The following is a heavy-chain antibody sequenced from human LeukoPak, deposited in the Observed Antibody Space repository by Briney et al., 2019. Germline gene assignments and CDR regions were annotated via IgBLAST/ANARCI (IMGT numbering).Heavy chain of an antibody. D-gene: IGHD3-10*01. V-gene: IGHV3-30*04. CDR3: ARDRTPHYYGSGSYDFDY. CDR2: ISYDGSNK. CDR1: GFTFSSYA. Sequence: GGSLRLSCAASGFTFSSYAMHWVRQAPGKGLEWVAVISYDGSNKYYADSVKGRFTISRDSSKNTLYLQMNSLRAEDTAVYYCARDRTPHYYGSGSYDFDYWGQGTLVTVSS. J-gene: IGHJ4*02.